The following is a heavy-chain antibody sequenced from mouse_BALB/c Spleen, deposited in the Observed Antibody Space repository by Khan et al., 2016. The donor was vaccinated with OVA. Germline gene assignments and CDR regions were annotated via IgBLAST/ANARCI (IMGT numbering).Heavy chain of an antibody. V-gene: IGHV14-3*02. Sequence: VQLKESGAELVKPGALVTLSCTASGFNIKDTYMHWVKQRPEQGLEWIGRIDPANGNTKYDPKFQGKATITADTSSNTAYLQLSSLTSEDTAVYYCARRNAWGQGTTLTVSS. CDR1: GFNIKDTY. J-gene: IGHJ2*01. CDR3: ARRNA. CDR2: IDPANGNT.